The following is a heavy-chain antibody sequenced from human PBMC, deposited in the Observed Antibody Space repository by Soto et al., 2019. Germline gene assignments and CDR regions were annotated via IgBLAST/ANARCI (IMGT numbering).Heavy chain of an antibody. CDR2: ISSSGAFT. CDR1: GFTFSDAW. CDR3: VKHQVSLVRGISPFDY. V-gene: IGHV3-23*01. D-gene: IGHD3-10*01. Sequence: GGSLRLSCAASGFTFSDAWMSWVRQAPGKGLEWVSTISSSGAFTYHADSVRGRLTISRDNSKNTVYLQMNSLRAEDTAVYYCVKHQVSLVRGISPFDYWGQGALVTVSS. J-gene: IGHJ4*02.